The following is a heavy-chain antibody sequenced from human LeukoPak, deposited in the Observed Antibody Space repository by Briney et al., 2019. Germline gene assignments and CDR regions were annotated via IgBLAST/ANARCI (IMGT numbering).Heavy chain of an antibody. CDR1: GGSFTSDNW. D-gene: IGHD4-23*01. V-gene: IGHV4-4*02. CDR2: VHPLGST. Sequence: PSETLSLTCSVSGGSFTSDNWWSWVRQPPGKGLEWIGEVHPLGSTNYNPSFKSRLIISVDKSKNQFSLNLSSVTAADTAIYYCARGGTSVVTMNYWGQGTLVTVSS. J-gene: IGHJ4*02. CDR3: ARGGTSVVTMNY.